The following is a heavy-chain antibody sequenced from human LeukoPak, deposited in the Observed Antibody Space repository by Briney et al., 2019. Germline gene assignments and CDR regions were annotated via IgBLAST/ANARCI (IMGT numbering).Heavy chain of an antibody. J-gene: IGHJ4*02. CDR3: AKPPPIVVVPAASLLFDY. CDR2: ISGSGGST. Sequence: QPGGSLRLSCAASGFTFSSYAMSWVRQAPGKGLEWVSAISGSGGSTYYADSVKGRFTISRDNSKNTLYLQMNSLRAEDTAVYYRAKPPPIVVVPAASLLFDYWGQGTLVTVSS. V-gene: IGHV3-23*01. CDR1: GFTFSSYA. D-gene: IGHD2-2*01.